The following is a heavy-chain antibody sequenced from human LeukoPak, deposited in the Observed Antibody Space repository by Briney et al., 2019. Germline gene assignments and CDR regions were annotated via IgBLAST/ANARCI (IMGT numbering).Heavy chain of an antibody. Sequence: SETLSLTCTVSGGSISSYYWSWIRQPAGKGLEWIGRIYISGSGSTNYNPSLKSRVTMSVDTSKNQFSLKLSSVTAADTAMYYCARDKRVAVAGTYIYYYYMDVWGNGTTVTISS. CDR3: ARDKRVAVAGTYIYYYYMDV. D-gene: IGHD6-19*01. V-gene: IGHV4-4*07. CDR2: IYISGSGST. CDR1: GGSISSYY. J-gene: IGHJ6*03.